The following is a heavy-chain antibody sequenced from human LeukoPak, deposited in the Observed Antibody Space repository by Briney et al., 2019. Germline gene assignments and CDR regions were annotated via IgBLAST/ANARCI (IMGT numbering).Heavy chain of an antibody. CDR1: GGSFSGYY. CDR3: ARENYDFWSGYSHFDY. V-gene: IGHV4-34*01. D-gene: IGHD3-3*01. CDR2: INHSGST. J-gene: IGHJ4*02. Sequence: SETLSLTCAVYGGSFSGYYWSWIRQPPRKGLEWIGEINHSGSTNYNPSLKSRVTISVDTSKNQFSLKLSSVTAADTAVYYCARENYDFWSGYSHFDYWGQGTLVTVSS.